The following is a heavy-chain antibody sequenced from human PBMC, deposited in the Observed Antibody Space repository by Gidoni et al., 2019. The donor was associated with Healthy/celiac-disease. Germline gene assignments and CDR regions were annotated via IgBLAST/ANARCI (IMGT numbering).Heavy chain of an antibody. CDR1: GFTFSSYS. V-gene: IGHV3-48*02. J-gene: IGHJ5*02. CDR3: AARSIAARLYWFDP. CDR2: ISSSSSTI. Sequence: EVQLVESGGGLVQPGGSLRLSCAASGFTFSSYSMNWVRQAPGKGLEWVSYISSSSSTIYYADSVKGRFTISRYNAKNSLYLQMNSLRDEDTAVYYCAARSIAARLYWFDPWGQGTLVTVSS. D-gene: IGHD6-6*01.